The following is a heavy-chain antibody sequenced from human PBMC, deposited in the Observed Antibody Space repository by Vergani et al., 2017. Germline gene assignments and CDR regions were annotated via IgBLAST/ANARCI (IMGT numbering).Heavy chain of an antibody. J-gene: IGHJ4*02. CDR2: ISGHGDRT. CDR3: AKDLGDISIGYYPDS. Sequence: EVHLLESGGGQVEAGGSLRLSCVASGFTFSNSAMSWVRQTSGKGLEWVSAISGHGDRTYYADSVKGRFTISRDNSKNMLYLQMNSLRGEDTAVYYCAKDLGDISIGYYPDSWGQGTLVTVSS. V-gene: IGHV3-23*01. CDR1: GFTFSNSA. D-gene: IGHD3-9*01.